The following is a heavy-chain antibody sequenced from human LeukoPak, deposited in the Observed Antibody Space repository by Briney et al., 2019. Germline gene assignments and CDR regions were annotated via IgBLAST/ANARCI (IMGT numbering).Heavy chain of an antibody. CDR1: GGSISSGSYY. CDR2: IYTSGST. Sequence: SETLSLTCTVSGGSISSGSYYWSWIRQPAGKGLEWIGRIYTSGSTNYNPSLKSRVTISVDTSKNQFSLKLNSVTAADTAVYYCARAGYGGSDFDYWGQGTLVTVSS. V-gene: IGHV4-61*02. D-gene: IGHD4-23*01. CDR3: ARAGYGGSDFDY. J-gene: IGHJ4*02.